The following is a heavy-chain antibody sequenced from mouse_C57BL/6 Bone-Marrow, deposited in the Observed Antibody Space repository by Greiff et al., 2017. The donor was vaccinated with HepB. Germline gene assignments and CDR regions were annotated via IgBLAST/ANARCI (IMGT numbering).Heavy chain of an antibody. CDR2: ISNGGGST. CDR1: GFTFSDYY. CDR3: ARHWPIITTEVAPDAMDY. D-gene: IGHD1-1*01. J-gene: IGHJ4*01. V-gene: IGHV5-12*01. Sequence: EVQGVESGGGLVQPGGSLKLSCAASGFTFSDYYMYWVRQTPEKRLEWVAYISNGGGSTDYPDTVKGRCTISIDNAKNTLYLQMSRLKSEDTAMYYCARHWPIITTEVAPDAMDYWGQGTSVTVSA.